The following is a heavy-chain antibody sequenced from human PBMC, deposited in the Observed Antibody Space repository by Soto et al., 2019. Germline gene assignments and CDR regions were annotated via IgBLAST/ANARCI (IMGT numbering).Heavy chain of an antibody. J-gene: IGHJ4*02. CDR3: ARDSVSLTLFDY. CDR2: VHSTGST. Sequence: QVELQESGPRLVKPSETLYLTCTVSGGSMSGYHWSWVRQPAGKGLEWIGRVHSTGSTDYNPSVKSRITVSLDTSKKQFSLRLKSVTAADTALYFCARDSVSLTLFDYGGQGILVTVSS. CDR1: GGSMSGYH. D-gene: IGHD3-10*01. V-gene: IGHV4-4*07.